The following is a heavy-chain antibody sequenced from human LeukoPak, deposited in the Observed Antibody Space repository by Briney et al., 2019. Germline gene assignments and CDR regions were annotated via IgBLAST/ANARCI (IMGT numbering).Heavy chain of an antibody. CDR3: ARGTGITSYYFDY. CDR2: INPSGGST. J-gene: IGHJ4*02. Sequence: ASVTVSCTAPGYTFTSYYMHWVRQAPGQGLEWMGIINPSGGSTSYAQKFQGRVTITRDTSTSTVYMELSSLRSEDTAVYYCARGTGITSYYFDYGGQGTLVTVSS. CDR1: GYTFTSYY. V-gene: IGHV1-46*01. D-gene: IGHD3-10*01.